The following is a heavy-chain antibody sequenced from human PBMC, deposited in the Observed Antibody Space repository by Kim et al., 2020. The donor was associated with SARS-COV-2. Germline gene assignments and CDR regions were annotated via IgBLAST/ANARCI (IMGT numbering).Heavy chain of an antibody. CDR3: VRSSAASDY. CDR1: GFSLSSYA. V-gene: IGHV3-74*01. J-gene: IGHJ4*01. D-gene: IGHD6-13*01. Sequence: GGSLRLSCAASGFSLSSYAMHWVRQAPGKGLVWVSAVSGDGGSSFYADAVKRLFNSCKDNTKTLLFLQMNRPRADDAAVYFSVRSSAASDYLGHLTL. CDR2: VSGDGGSS.